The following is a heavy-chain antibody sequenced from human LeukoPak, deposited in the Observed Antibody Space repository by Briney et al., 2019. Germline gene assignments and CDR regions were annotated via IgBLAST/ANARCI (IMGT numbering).Heavy chain of an antibody. CDR3: ARQYILTGYTLDY. Sequence: SETLSLTCTVSGGSISSYQWSWIRQSPGKGLEWIGSIYYSGSTNYNPSLESRVSISVDTSKKQFSLKLSSVTAADTAVYYCARQYILTGYTLDYWGQGTLVTVSS. V-gene: IGHV4-59*08. CDR2: IYYSGST. D-gene: IGHD3-9*01. J-gene: IGHJ4*02. CDR1: GGSISSYQ.